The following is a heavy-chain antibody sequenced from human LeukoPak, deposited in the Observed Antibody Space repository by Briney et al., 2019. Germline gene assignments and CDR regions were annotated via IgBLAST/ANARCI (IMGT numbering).Heavy chain of an antibody. V-gene: IGHV3-30*04. CDR1: GFTFSSYA. CDR2: ISYDGSNK. D-gene: IGHD3-22*01. Sequence: GRSLRLSCAASGFTFSSYAMHWVRQAPGKGLEWVAVISYDGSNKYYADSVKGRFTISRDNSKSTVYLQMNSLKPDDTAVYYCATQSITLVVVISPFDYWGQGTLVTVSS. CDR3: ATQSITLVVVISPFDY. J-gene: IGHJ4*02.